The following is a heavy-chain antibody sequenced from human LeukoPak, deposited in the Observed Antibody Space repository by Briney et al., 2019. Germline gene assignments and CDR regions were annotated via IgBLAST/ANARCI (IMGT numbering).Heavy chain of an antibody. CDR2: IKQEGSEK. CDR1: GFTFSSYW. Sequence: GGSLRLSCAASGFTFSSYWMRWVRQAPGKGLEGVANIKQEGSEKYYVDSVKGRFTISRDNAKTSLYLQMNSLRAEDTAVYYCARGSEYYYYYMDVWGKGTTVTVSS. J-gene: IGHJ6*03. D-gene: IGHD6-25*01. CDR3: ARGSEYYYYYMDV. V-gene: IGHV3-7*01.